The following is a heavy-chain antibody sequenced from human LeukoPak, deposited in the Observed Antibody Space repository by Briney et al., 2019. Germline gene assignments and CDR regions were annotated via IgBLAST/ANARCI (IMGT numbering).Heavy chain of an antibody. CDR1: GGTFSSYA. D-gene: IGHD3-9*01. V-gene: IGHV1-69*05. CDR3: AREPQYYDILTGRAFDI. J-gene: IGHJ3*02. Sequence: SVKVSCKASGGTFSSYAISWVRQAPGQGLEWMGGIIPIFGTANYAQKFQGRVTITTDESTSTAYMELSSLRSEDTAVYYCAREPQYYDILTGRAFDIWGQGTMVTVSS. CDR2: IIPIFGTA.